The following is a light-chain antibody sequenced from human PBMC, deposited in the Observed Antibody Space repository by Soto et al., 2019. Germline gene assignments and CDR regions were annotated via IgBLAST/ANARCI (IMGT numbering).Light chain of an antibody. V-gene: IGKV3-15*01. J-gene: IGKJ4*01. CDR3: QQYHNLPPLT. Sequence: EIVMTQSPATLSVSPGERATLSCRASQSVSNYLAWYQQKPGQAPRLLIYGASTRATGIPARFSGGGSETEFTLTISSLQSEDFAVYYCQQYHNLPPLTFGGGTKVEIK. CDR1: QSVSNY. CDR2: GAS.